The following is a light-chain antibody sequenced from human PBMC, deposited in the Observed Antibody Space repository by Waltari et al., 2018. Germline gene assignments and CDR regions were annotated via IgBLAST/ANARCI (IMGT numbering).Light chain of an antibody. J-gene: IGLJ3*02. CDR2: STT. CDR3: GAWDDGVKEWV. V-gene: IGLV1-44*01. CDR1: IYTIRINT. Sequence: QSVLTQPPSASGTPGRRVTIPCSGTIYTIRINTVNWYQQFPGSAPKLLIFSTTQRPSGVPDRFSASKSGTSASLAINGLQAADEADYYCGAWDDGVKEWVFGGGTKLTVL.